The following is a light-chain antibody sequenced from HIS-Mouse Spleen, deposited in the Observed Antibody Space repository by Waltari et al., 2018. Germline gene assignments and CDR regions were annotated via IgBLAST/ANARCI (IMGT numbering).Light chain of an antibody. CDR2: EDS. Sequence: SYQLTPPPSVSVSPGQTATLTCSAHPLPQKYPYWYQQKSGQAPVLVIYEDSKRPSGIPERFSGSSSGTMATLTISGAQVEDEADYYCYSTDSSGNHRVFGGGTKLTVL. J-gene: IGLJ2*01. CDR3: YSTDSSGNHRV. V-gene: IGLV3-10*01. CDR1: PLPQKY.